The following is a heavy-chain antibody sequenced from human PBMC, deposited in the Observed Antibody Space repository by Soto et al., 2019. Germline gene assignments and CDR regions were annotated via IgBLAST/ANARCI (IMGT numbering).Heavy chain of an antibody. Sequence: TSETLSLTCTVSGGSISSGGYYWNWIRQHPGKGLEWIGYIYYSGRTYYNPSLKSRVTISVDMSENQFSLKLSSVTAADTAVYYCARDSDDRGIGYWGQGTLVTVSS. V-gene: IGHV4-31*03. CDR2: IYYSGRT. CDR1: GGSISSGGYY. D-gene: IGHD1-1*01. J-gene: IGHJ4*02. CDR3: ARDSDDRGIGY.